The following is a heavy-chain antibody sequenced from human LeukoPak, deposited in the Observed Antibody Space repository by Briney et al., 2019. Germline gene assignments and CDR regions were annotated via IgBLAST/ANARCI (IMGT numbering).Heavy chain of an antibody. J-gene: IGHJ4*02. Sequence: GSLRLSCAASGFTFSSYAMSWVRQAPGKGLEWIGEINHSGSTNYNPSLKSRVTISVDTSKNQFSLKLSSVTAADTAVYYCARHSSGYYYGYWGQGTLVTVSS. V-gene: IGHV4-34*01. D-gene: IGHD3-22*01. CDR1: GFTFSSYA. CDR2: INHSGST. CDR3: ARHSSGYYYGY.